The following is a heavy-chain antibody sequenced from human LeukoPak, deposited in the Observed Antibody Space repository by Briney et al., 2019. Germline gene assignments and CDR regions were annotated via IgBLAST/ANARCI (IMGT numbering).Heavy chain of an antibody. J-gene: IGHJ4*02. V-gene: IGHV3-48*03. D-gene: IGHD6-19*01. CDR2: ISRDGTAI. Sequence: GGSLRLSCAGSGFTLRNSELHWVRQAPGKGLDWVSCISRDGTAIYYADSVKGRFTISRDNSKNTLYLQMNSLRAEDTAVYYCARGGVYSSGSYYLYYFDYWGQGTLVTVSS. CDR3: ARGGVYSSGSYYLYYFDY. CDR1: GFTLRNSE.